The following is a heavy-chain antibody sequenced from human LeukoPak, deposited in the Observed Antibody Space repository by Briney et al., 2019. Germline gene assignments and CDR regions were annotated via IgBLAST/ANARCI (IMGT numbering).Heavy chain of an antibody. Sequence: GGSLKLSCAASGIIFSDHWMTWVRQAPGKGLEWVATIKTDGRQIYYVDSVKGRFTISRDNAKNSLFLQINSLRAEDTAIYFCGRGGGWEMDYWGQGTLATVSS. CDR3: GRGGGWEMDY. D-gene: IGHD1-26*01. CDR2: IKTDGRQI. V-gene: IGHV3-7*04. CDR1: GIIFSDHW. J-gene: IGHJ4*02.